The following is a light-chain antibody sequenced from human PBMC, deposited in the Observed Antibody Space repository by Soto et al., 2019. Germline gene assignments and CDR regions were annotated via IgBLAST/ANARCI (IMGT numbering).Light chain of an antibody. J-gene: IGKJ1*01. CDR1: QSVNGN. CDR2: GAS. Sequence: EIVMTQSPATLSVSPGERATLSCRASQSVNGNLAWYQQKPGQAPRLLIYGASTRATGIPARFSGSGSGTEFTLTISSLQSADFAVYSCQQYNNWPPAFGQGTKVEIK. V-gene: IGKV3-15*01. CDR3: QQYNNWPPA.